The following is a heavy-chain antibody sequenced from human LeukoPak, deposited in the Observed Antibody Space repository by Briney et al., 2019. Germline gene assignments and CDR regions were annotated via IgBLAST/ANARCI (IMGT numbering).Heavy chain of an antibody. V-gene: IGHV3-72*01. J-gene: IGHJ3*01. D-gene: IGHD3-16*01. CDR2: LRRKRHSYST. CDR1: GFTFSDYI. CDR3: SRDGGARDESAFDF. Sequence: PGGPLRLPCEASGFTFSDYILDWLPQAPGKTLVGVVRLRRKRHSYSTAYAASVKGRFTISRDDSTNSLFLDMNSLKPEDTAVYHCSRDGGARDESAFDFWGQGRMVTVSS.